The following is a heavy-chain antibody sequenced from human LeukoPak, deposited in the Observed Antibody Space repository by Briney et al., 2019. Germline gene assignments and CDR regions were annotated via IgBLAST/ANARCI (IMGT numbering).Heavy chain of an antibody. V-gene: IGHV1-8*01. D-gene: IGHD1-26*01. CDR2: LNPNSGNT. Sequence: ASVKVSCKASGDTFTTYDVNWVRQATGQGLEWMGWLNPNSGNTGYVQKFQGRVTMTMNTSISTAYMELTSLTSEDTAVYYCARSTMGARRKYDYWGQGTLVTVSP. J-gene: IGHJ4*02. CDR1: GDTFTTYD. CDR3: ARSTMGARRKYDY.